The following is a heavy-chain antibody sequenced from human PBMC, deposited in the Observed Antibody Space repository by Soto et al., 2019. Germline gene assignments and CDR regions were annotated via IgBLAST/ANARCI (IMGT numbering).Heavy chain of an antibody. V-gene: IGHV4-39*01. J-gene: IGHJ4*02. D-gene: IGHD3-16*01. CDR1: GGSISSNSYY. Sequence: KPSETLSLTCTVSGGSISSNSYYWDWIRQPPGKGLEWIGSMYYSGATYHNPSLQSRVTISVDTSKNQFSLHLSSVTAADTAVYYCARHAACDSVWGKSDGSDYWGQGTLVTVSS. CDR2: MYYSGAT. CDR3: ARHAACDSVWGKSDGSDY.